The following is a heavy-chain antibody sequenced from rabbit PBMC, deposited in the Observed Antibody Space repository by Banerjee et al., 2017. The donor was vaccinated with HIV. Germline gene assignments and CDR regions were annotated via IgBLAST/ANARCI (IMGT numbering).Heavy chain of an antibody. V-gene: IGHV1S45*01. Sequence: QEQLVESGGGLVKLEGSLKLSCKASGIDFSSNGISWFRQDPGKGLEWITCIYAGTAGTPFYASWAKGRFTISRTSSTTVTLQMTSLTAADTAIYFCARDLASVIGWNFSLWGPGTLVTVS. CDR2: IYAGTAGTP. J-gene: IGHJ4*01. CDR1: GIDFSSNG. CDR3: ARDLASVIGWNFSL. D-gene: IGHD1-1*01.